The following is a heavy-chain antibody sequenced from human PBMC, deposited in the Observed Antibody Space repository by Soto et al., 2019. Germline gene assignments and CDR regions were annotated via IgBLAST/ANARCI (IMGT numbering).Heavy chain of an antibody. J-gene: IGHJ4*02. V-gene: IGHV1-18*01. CDR1: GYIFTING. Sequence: QVQLVQSGAEVKMPGASVKVSCQASGYIFTINGISWVRQAPGQGLEWLGWISANSGNTNYAQNVXHRVILTTNTSTATAYMELRSLRSDDTAVYYCARDRNHGLDNWGQGTLVTVSS. CDR2: ISANSGNT. CDR3: ARDRNHGLDN. D-gene: IGHD4-17*01.